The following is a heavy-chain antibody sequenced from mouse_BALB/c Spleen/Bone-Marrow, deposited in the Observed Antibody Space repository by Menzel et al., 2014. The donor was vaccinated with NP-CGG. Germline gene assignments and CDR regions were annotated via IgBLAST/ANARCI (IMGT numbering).Heavy chain of an antibody. CDR3: ARDRRDXXXXXXXXDV. V-gene: IGHV7-3*02. CDR2: IRNKDYGHTT. J-gene: IGHJ1*01. CDR1: GFIFTDYY. Sequence: DVKLQESGGGLVQPGGSLRLSCATFGFIFTDYYMNWVRQPPGKALEWLGFIRNKDYGHTTEYSASVKGRFTISRDNSQNNLYLQMNTLRAEDSATYYCARDRRDXXXXXXXXDVWGAGTTVTVSS.